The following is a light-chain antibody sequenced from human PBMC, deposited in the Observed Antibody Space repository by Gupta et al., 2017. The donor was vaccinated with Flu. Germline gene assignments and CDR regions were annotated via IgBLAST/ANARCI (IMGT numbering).Light chain of an antibody. V-gene: IGKV3-15*01. CDR1: QSVSSN. CDR3: HQYNNWPPVT. J-gene: IGKJ2*01. CDR2: GAS. Sequence: EIVMTQSPATLSVSPGERATLSCRASQSVSSNLARYQQKPGQAPRLLIYGASTRATGIPARFSGSGSGTDFTLTISSLHSADFAVYYCHQYNNWPPVTFGQGTKLEIK.